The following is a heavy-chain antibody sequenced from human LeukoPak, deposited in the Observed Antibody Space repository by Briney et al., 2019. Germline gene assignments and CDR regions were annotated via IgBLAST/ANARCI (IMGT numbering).Heavy chain of an antibody. D-gene: IGHD3-22*01. J-gene: IGHJ4*02. CDR2: ISNNGGWT. CDR3: VREYPPRYYYDSSGYLDY. CDR1: GSTLSSFA. Sequence: PGGSLRLSCSASGSTLSSFAMHWVRQAPGKGLEDVSAISNNGGWTYYADSVKGRFTISRDNSKNTLYLQMSSLRPEDTAVYYCVREYPPRYYYDSSGYLDYWGQGTLVTVSS. V-gene: IGHV3-64D*09.